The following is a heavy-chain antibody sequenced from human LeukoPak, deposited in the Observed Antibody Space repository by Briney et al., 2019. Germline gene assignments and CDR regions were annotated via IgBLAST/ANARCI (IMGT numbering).Heavy chain of an antibody. J-gene: IGHJ4*02. CDR2: ISSSGSTI. CDR3: AGDHAVAGTFDY. D-gene: IGHD6-19*01. V-gene: IGHV3-48*03. Sequence: GGXXRLSCAASGFTFSSYGMNWVRQAPGKGLEWVSYISSSGSTIYYADSVKGRFTISRDNAKNSLYLQMNSLRAEDTAVYYCAGDHAVAGTFDYWGQGTLVTVSS. CDR1: GFTFSSYG.